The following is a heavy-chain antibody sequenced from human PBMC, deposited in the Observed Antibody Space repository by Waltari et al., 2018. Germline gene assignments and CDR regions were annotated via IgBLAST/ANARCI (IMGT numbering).Heavy chain of an antibody. CDR1: GGTFSSYA. CDR3: ARDAALDYYDSSGPRGFDP. CDR2: IIPIVGTA. V-gene: IGHV1-69*01. D-gene: IGHD3-22*01. Sequence: QVQLVQSGAEVKKPGSSVNVSCKASGGTFSSYALSWVRQAPGQGLEWMGGIIPIVGTANYAQKFQGRVTITADESTSTAYMELSSLRSEDTAVYYCARDAALDYYDSSGPRGFDPWGQGTLVTVSS. J-gene: IGHJ5*02.